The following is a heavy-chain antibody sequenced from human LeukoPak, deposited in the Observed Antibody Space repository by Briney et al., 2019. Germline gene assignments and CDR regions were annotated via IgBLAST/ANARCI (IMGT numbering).Heavy chain of an antibody. Sequence: PGGSLRLSCATSRFTFNGFAMSWVRQAPGKGLEWISAISGTGSTYYADSVKGRFIISRDSSKNTLYLQMNSLRAEDTAVYYCAKVWGAFYNYWGQGTLVTVSS. J-gene: IGHJ4*02. D-gene: IGHD3-16*01. CDR2: ISGTGST. CDR3: AKVWGAFYNY. CDR1: RFTFNGFA. V-gene: IGHV3-23*01.